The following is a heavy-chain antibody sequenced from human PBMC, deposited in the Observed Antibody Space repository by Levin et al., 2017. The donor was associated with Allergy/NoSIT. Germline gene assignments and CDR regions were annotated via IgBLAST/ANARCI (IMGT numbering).Heavy chain of an antibody. CDR1: GGSISSYY. CDR3: ARDPYRAYFDY. D-gene: IGHD3-16*01. V-gene: IGHV4-59*01. CDR2: IYYSGST. J-gene: IGHJ4*02. Sequence: SETLSLTCTVSGGSISSYYWSWIRQPPGKGLEWIGYIYYSGSTNYNPSLKSRVTISVDTSKNQFSLKLSSVTAADTAVYYCARDPYRAYFDYWGQGTLVTVSS.